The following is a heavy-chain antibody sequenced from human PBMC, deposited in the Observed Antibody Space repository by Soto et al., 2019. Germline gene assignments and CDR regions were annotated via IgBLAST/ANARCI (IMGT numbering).Heavy chain of an antibody. CDR3: ASERPDGARLDP. J-gene: IGHJ5*02. V-gene: IGHV4-30-4*01. Sequence: QVQLQESGPGLVKPSQTLSLTCTVSGGSISSGDYYWSWIRQPPGKGLEWIGYIYYSGSTYYNPSPKRLVTKSVDTSKNQFSLKLSSVTAADTAVYYCASERPDGARLDPWGQGTLVTVSS. D-gene: IGHD6-6*01. CDR2: IYYSGST. CDR1: GGSISSGDYY.